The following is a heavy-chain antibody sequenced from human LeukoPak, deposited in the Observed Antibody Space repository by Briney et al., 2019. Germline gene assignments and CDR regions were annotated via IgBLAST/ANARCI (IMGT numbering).Heavy chain of an antibody. Sequence: GGSLRLSCAASGFTFSSYSMNWVRQAPGRGLEWVSSISSSSSYIYYADSVKGRFTISRDNAKNTLYLQMNSLRAEDTAVYYCARGADTGYSSDSWGQGTLVTVSS. CDR2: ISSSSSYI. D-gene: IGHD6-19*01. CDR1: GFTFSSYS. V-gene: IGHV3-21*01. J-gene: IGHJ5*02. CDR3: ARGADTGYSSDS.